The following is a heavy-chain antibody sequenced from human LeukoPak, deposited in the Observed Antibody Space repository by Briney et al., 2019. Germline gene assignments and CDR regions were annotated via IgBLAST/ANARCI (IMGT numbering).Heavy chain of an antibody. D-gene: IGHD2-15*01. J-gene: IGHJ4*02. CDR1: GGSISSSSYY. V-gene: IGHV4-39*01. Sequence: SETLSLTCTVSGGSISSSSYYWGWIRQPPGKGLEWIGSIYYSGSTYYNPFLKSRVTISVDTSKNQFSLKLSSVTAADTAVYYCASQYCSGGSCSHDYWGQGTLVTVSS. CDR2: IYYSGST. CDR3: ASQYCSGGSCSHDY.